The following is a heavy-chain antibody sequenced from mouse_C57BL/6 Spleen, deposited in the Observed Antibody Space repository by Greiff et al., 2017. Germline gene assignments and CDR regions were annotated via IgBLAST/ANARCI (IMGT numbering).Heavy chain of an antibody. CDR1: GYSITSGYD. J-gene: IGHJ3*01. CDR3: ARDEDYYGSSKVTFAY. D-gene: IGHD1-1*01. CDR2: ISYSGST. V-gene: IGHV3-1*01. Sequence: EVKLVESGPGMVKPSQSLSLTCTVTGYSITSGYDWHWIRHFPGNKLEWMGYISYSGSTNYNPSLKSRISITHDTSKNHFFLKLNSVTTEDTATYYCARDEDYYGSSKVTFAYWGQGTLVTVSA.